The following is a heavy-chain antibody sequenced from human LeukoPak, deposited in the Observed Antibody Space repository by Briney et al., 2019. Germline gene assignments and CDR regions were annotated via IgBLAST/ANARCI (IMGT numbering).Heavy chain of an antibody. J-gene: IGHJ4*02. CDR1: SGSINSYY. Sequence: SETLSLTCSVSSGSINSYYWSWIRQPAGKGLEWIGRIYSSGSTNYNPSLKSRVSMSVDTSKNQFSLKLTSVTAADTAVYYCARGGKATVVTMWGQGILVTVSS. V-gene: IGHV4-4*07. D-gene: IGHD4-23*01. CDR2: IYSSGST. CDR3: ARGGKATVVTM.